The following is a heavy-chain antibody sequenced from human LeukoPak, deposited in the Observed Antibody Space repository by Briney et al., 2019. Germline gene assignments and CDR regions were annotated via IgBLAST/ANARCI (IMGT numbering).Heavy chain of an antibody. CDR1: GSSFSIYW. CDR3: ASAVRGSSVDY. Sequence: GGSLRLSCAAPGSSFSIYWMSWIRQTPGKGLEYVANIESNGGDKYYVDSVKGRFTISRDNAKNSLYLQMNSLRAEDTAVYYCASAVRGSSVDYWGQGTLVTVSS. CDR2: IESNGGDK. J-gene: IGHJ4*02. V-gene: IGHV3-7*01.